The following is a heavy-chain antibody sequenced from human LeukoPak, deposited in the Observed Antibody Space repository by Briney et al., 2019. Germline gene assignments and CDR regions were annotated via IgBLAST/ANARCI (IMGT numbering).Heavy chain of an antibody. CDR1: GGSISSSSYY. CDR3: ARHDALYDTSGYFQFAS. Sequence: SETLSLTCTVSGGSISSSSYYWGWIRQPPGKGLEWIGSIYNSGTTYYSPSLKSRVTISVSTSKNQFSLKLSSVTAADPAVYYCARHDALYDTSGYFQFASWGQGTLVTVSS. CDR2: IYNSGTT. D-gene: IGHD3-22*01. V-gene: IGHV4-39*01. J-gene: IGHJ4*02.